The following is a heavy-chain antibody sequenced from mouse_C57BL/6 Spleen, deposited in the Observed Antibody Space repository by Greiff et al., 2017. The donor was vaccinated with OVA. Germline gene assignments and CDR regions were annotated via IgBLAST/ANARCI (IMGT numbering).Heavy chain of an antibody. CDR2: IWSGGST. CDR3: ARNRIYYYGSSPLYYAMDY. CDR1: GFSLTSYG. J-gene: IGHJ4*01. V-gene: IGHV2-2*01. D-gene: IGHD1-1*01. Sequence: VQRVESGPGLVQPSQSLSITCTVSGFSLTSYGVHWVRQSPGKGLEWLGVIWSGGSTDYNAAFISRLSISKDNSKSQVFFKMNSLQADDTAIYYCARNRIYYYGSSPLYYAMDYWGQGTSVTVSS.